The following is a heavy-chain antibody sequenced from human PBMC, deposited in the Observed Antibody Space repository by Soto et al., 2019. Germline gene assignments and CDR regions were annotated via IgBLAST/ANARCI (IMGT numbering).Heavy chain of an antibody. CDR3: AIKDTAMVLFDY. J-gene: IGHJ4*02. D-gene: IGHD5-18*01. CDR1: GGTFSSYA. V-gene: IGHV1-69*13. Sequence: SVKVSCKASGGTFSSYAISWVLQAPGQGLEWMGGIIPIFGTANYAQKFQGRVTITADESTSTAYMELSSLRSEDTAVYYCAIKDTAMVLFDYWGQGTLVTVSS. CDR2: IIPIFGTA.